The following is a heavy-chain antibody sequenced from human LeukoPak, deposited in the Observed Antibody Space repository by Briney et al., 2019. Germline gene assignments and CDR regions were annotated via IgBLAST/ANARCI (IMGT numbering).Heavy chain of an antibody. D-gene: IGHD5-18*01. CDR2: ISGSDEST. V-gene: IGHV3-23*01. CDR1: GFTFSIYA. J-gene: IGHJ4*02. CDR3: ATGSYRYGPYYFDY. Sequence: VGSLRLSCAVSGFTFSIYAMSWVREAPGKGLEWVSAISGSDESTYYVDSVKGRFTMSRDNSKNTLYLQMNSLRAEDTAVYYCATGSYRYGPYYFDYWGQGTLVTVSS.